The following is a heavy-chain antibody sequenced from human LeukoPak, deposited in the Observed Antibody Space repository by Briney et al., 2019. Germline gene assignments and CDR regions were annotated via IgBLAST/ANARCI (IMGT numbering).Heavy chain of an antibody. D-gene: IGHD2-15*01. CDR1: GYTFTSYA. J-gene: IGHJ1*01. CDR3: ARSVVVVVAATHSGKYFQH. CDR2: INAGNGNT. V-gene: IGHV1-3*01. Sequence: ASVKVSCKASGYTFTSYAMHWVRQAPGQRLEWMGWINAGNGNTKYSQKFQGRVTITRDTSASTAYMELSSLRSEDTAVYYCARSVVVVVAATHSGKYFQHWGQGTLVTVSS.